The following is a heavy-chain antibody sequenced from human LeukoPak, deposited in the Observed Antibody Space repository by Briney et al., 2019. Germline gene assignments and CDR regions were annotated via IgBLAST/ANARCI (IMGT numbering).Heavy chain of an antibody. CDR3: AKDNGGPLVPYYYGMDV. CDR2: ISGSGGST. V-gene: IGHV3-23*01. D-gene: IGHD6-6*01. Sequence: PGGSLRLSCAASGFTFSSYAMSWVRQAPGKGLEWVSAISGSGGSTYYADSVKGRFTISRDNSKNTLYLQMNSLRADDTAVYYCAKDNGGPLVPYYYGMDVWGQGTTVTVSS. CDR1: GFTFSSYA. J-gene: IGHJ6*02.